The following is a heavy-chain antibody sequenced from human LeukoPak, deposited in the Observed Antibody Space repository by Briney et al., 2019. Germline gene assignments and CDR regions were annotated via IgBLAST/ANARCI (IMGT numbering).Heavy chain of an antibody. CDR1: GFTFSSYA. Sequence: GGSLRLSCIASGFTFSSYAMTWVRQAPGKGLEWVSSIFSDSGTSYGDSVKGRFTISRDNSKNTVFLQMDSLRVEDTAIFYCGRDPNGNYVGAFEFWSRGTLVTVSS. CDR2: IFSDSGT. D-gene: IGHD4-11*01. V-gene: IGHV3-23*05. J-gene: IGHJ3*01. CDR3: GRDPNGNYVGAFEF.